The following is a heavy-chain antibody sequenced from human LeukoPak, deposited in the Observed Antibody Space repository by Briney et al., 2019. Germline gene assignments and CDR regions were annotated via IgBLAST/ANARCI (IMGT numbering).Heavy chain of an antibody. CDR2: INXSGST. J-gene: IGHJ4*02. CDR3: ARDPPYCSGGSCYSGYFDY. V-gene: IGHV4-34*01. Sequence: VXGGSFXGYYXXWIRQPPGKGLXXXXEINXSGSTNYNPSLKSRGTISVDTTKNQFSLKLSSVTAADTAVYYCARDPPYCSGGSCYSGYFDYWGQGTLVTVSS. CDR1: GGSFXGYY. D-gene: IGHD2-15*01.